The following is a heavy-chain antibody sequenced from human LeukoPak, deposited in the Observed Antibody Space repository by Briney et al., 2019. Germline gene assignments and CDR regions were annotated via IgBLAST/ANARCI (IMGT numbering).Heavy chain of an antibody. CDR3: AKKRYGASSGDYFDY. J-gene: IGHJ4*02. CDR1: GFTFSSYA. D-gene: IGHD4-17*01. Sequence: GGSLRLSCAASGFTFSSYAMSWVRQAPGKGLEWVSAISGSGGSTYYADSVKGRFTISRDNSKNTLYLQMNSLTAEDTAVYYCAKKRYGASSGDYFDYWGQGTLVTVSS. CDR2: ISGSGGST. V-gene: IGHV3-23*01.